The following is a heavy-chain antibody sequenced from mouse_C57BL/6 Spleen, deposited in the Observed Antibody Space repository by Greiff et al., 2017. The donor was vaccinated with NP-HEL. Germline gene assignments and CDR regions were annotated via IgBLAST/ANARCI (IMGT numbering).Heavy chain of an antibody. CDR3: ARRGNGYYGGFAY. CDR2: IDPSDSYT. D-gene: IGHD2-3*01. Sequence: QVQLKQPGAELVMPGASVKLSCKASGYTFTSYWMHWVKQRPGQGLEWIGEIDPSDSYTNYNQKFKGKSTLTVDKSSSTAYMQLSSLTSEDSAVYYCARRGNGYYGGFAYWGQGTLVTVSA. CDR1: GYTFTSYW. V-gene: IGHV1-69*01. J-gene: IGHJ3*01.